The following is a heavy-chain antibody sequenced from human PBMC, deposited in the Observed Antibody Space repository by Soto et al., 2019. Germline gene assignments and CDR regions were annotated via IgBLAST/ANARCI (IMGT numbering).Heavy chain of an antibody. CDR3: ASGTFNDISFDS. J-gene: IGHJ4*02. CDR2: IYYTGAA. Sequence: SETLSLTCSVSGGSIDTGGFYWSWARQLPGKGLQWIGYIYYTGAAYYNPALKSRVVISLDTSANQFSLSLTSLTAADTAVYYCASGTFNDISFDSWGQGRLVTVS. D-gene: IGHD2-21*01. CDR1: GGSIDTGGFY. V-gene: IGHV4-31*03.